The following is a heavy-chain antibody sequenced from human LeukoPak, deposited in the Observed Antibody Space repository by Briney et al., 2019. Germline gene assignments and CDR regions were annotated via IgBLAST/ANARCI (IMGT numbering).Heavy chain of an antibody. CDR2: IRSTGAGGNT. V-gene: IGHV3-23*01. CDR3: TRNGGGLGY. J-gene: IGHJ4*02. Sequence: PGGSLRLSCAASGFTFSNYDMIWVRQAPGKGLGWVSSIRSTGAGGNTYSADSVKGRFTTSRDDSKSTLFLQMDSLTAEDTAVYYCTRNGGGLGYWGQGALVTVSS. D-gene: IGHD3-16*01. CDR1: GFTFSNYD.